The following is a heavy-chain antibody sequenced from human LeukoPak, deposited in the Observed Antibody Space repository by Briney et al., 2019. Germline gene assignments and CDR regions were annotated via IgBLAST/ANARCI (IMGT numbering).Heavy chain of an antibody. J-gene: IGHJ4*02. CDR2: IYYSGST. D-gene: IGHD3-22*01. V-gene: IGHV4-39*01. Sequence: SETLSLTCTVSGGSISSSSYYWGWIRQPPGKGLEWIGSIYYSGSTYYNPSLKSRVTISVDTSKNQFSLKLSSVTAADTAVYYCASYYDSSVYYPFDYWGQGTLVTVSA. CDR1: GGSISSSSYY. CDR3: ASYYDSSVYYPFDY.